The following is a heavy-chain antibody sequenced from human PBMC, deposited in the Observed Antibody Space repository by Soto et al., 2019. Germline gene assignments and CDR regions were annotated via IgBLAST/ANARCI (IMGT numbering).Heavy chain of an antibody. CDR3: ASQYSSSWSEYFQH. Sequence: QVQLQESGPGLVKPSQTLSLTCTVSGGSISSGGYYWSWIRQHPGKGLEWIGYIYYSGSTYYNPSLKSRVTISVDTAKNQFSLKLSSVTAADTAVYYCASQYSSSWSEYFQHWGQGTLVTVSS. D-gene: IGHD6-13*01. J-gene: IGHJ1*01. V-gene: IGHV4-31*03. CDR2: IYYSGST. CDR1: GGSISSGGYY.